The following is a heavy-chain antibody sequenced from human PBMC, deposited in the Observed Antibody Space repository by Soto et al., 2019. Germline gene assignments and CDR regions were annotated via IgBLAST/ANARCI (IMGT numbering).Heavy chain of an antibody. CDR2: ITYDGSFQ. Sequence: GGSLTLSSQAPGFNLDNYGMHWARQAPGNGLEWVAVITYDGSFQYYADSVKGRFTISRDNSKNTLSLHLNTLKPEDTAVYHCAKDRVGGTFYTPLAFWGRGTLVTVSS. V-gene: IGHV3-30*18. CDR3: AKDRVGGTFYTPLAF. J-gene: IGHJ4*02. CDR1: GFNLDNYG. D-gene: IGHD1-7*01.